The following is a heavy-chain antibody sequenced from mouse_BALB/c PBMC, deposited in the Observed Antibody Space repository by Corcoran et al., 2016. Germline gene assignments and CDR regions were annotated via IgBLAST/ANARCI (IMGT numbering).Heavy chain of an antibody. Sequence: QFQLQQSGPELVKPGASVKISCKASGYSFTSYYIHWVKQRPGQGLEWIGWIFPGSGNTKYNEKFKGKATLTADTSSSTAYMQLSSLTSEDSAVYFCARSGGTTATSDWFAYWGQGTLVTVSA. CDR3: ARSGGTTATSDWFAY. CDR1: GYSFTSYY. D-gene: IGHD1-2*01. CDR2: IFPGSGNT. V-gene: IGHV1-66*01. J-gene: IGHJ3*01.